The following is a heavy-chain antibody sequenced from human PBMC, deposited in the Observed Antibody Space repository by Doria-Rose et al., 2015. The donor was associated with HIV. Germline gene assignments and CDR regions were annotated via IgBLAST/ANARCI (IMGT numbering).Heavy chain of an antibody. D-gene: IGHD6-13*01. CDR2: IFSDDER. CDR1: GVSLSSPGMG. V-gene: IGHV2-26*01. J-gene: IGHJ4*02. Sequence: TLKESGPVLVKPTETLTLTCTVSGVSLSSPGMGVSWIRQPPGKALEWLANIFSDDERSYQTSLKSRLTISKGNSKSQVVLTMTDMDPVDTATYYCARIKSSRWYHKYYFDFWGQGTLVIVSA. CDR3: ARIKSSRWYHKYYFDF.